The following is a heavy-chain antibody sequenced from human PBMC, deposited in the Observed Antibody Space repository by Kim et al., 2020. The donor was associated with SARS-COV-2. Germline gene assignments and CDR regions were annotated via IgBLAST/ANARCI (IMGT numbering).Heavy chain of an antibody. CDR2: ISGSGSNK. Sequence: GGSLRLSCTASGFTFSSYAMSWVRQAPGMGLEWVSSISGSGSNKYYSDSLKGRLTISRDKSKNTLYLEMHSLKVEDTAFYYCTKESALFSDSWGQGTLVTVSA. CDR1: GFTFSSYA. CDR3: TKESALFSDS. V-gene: IGHV3-23*01. D-gene: IGHD3-3*01. J-gene: IGHJ4*02.